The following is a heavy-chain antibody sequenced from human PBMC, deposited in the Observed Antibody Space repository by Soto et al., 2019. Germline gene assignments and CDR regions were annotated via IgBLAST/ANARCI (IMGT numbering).Heavy chain of an antibody. CDR2: ISGSGSHS. V-gene: IGHV3-23*01. CDR3: ANWVEGSHVYFDY. D-gene: IGHD6-13*01. Sequence: EVQLLESGGDLVQPGGSLTLSCAASGFFFSAYAMTWARRAPGRGLEWVSSISGSGSHSYYEDSVRGRFTISRDNYRNTLYLQMSSLRAEDTAVYYCANWVEGSHVYFDYWGRGTLVTVSS. J-gene: IGHJ4*02. CDR1: GFFFSAYA.